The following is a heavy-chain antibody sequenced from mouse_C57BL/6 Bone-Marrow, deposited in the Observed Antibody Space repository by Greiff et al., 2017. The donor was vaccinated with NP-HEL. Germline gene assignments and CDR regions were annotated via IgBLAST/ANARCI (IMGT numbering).Heavy chain of an antibody. V-gene: IGHV1-59*01. CDR1: GYTFTSYW. J-gene: IGHJ3*01. D-gene: IGHD2-1*01. CDR2: IDPSDSYT. CDR3: ARGGNPFAY. Sequence: QVQLQQSGAELVRPGTSVKLSCKASGYTFTSYWMHWVKQRPGQGLEWIGVIDPSDSYTNYNQKFKGKATLTVDTSSSTAYMQLSSLTSEDSAVYYCARGGNPFAYWGQGTLVTVSA.